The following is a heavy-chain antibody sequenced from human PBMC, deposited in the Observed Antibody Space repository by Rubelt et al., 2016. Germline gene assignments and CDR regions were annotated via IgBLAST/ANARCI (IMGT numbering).Heavy chain of an antibody. D-gene: IGHD3-3*01. CDR3: ARLSITIFGVVVYYYGMDV. V-gene: IGHV1-8*01. J-gene: IGHJ6*02. Sequence: QVQLVQSGAEVKKPGASVKVSCKASGYTFTSYDINWVRQATGQGLEWMGWMNTNSGNEGYAQKFQGRVTMTKNNSISKAYTELSRLRSADAAVYYGARLSITIFGVVVYYYGMDVWGQGTTVTVSS. CDR1: GYTFTSYD. CDR2: MNTNSGNE.